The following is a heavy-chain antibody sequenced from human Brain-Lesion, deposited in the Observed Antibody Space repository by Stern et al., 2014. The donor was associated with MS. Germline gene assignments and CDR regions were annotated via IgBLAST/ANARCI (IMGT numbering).Heavy chain of an antibody. CDR1: GYIFTGHY. D-gene: IGHD3-3*01. CDR3: ARDQRGITIFGVVTDYYYLGMDV. V-gene: IGHV1-2*02. CDR2: IKPNTGGP. J-gene: IGHJ6*02. Sequence: GQLVPSGAVVKKPGASVKGSCKTSGYIFTGHYINWVGQAPGQGLEWMAWIKPNTGGPKYAQKFQGRVTMSRDTSISTAYVELSSLTSDDTAVYYCARDQRGITIFGVVTDYYYLGMDVWGQGTTVTVSS.